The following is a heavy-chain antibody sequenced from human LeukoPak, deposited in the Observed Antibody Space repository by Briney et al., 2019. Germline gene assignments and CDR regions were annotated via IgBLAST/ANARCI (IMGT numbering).Heavy chain of an antibody. CDR3: ARAYASWSFDY. D-gene: IGHD2-2*01. J-gene: IGHJ4*02. Sequence: PSETLSLTCTVSGVSISTYYWSWIRQPPGKGLEWIGYIYYSGNTNYNPSLKSRVTISIDTSKNQFSLKLSSVTAADTAVYYCARAYASWSFDYWGQGTLVTVSS. CDR1: GVSISTYY. V-gene: IGHV4-59*01. CDR2: IYYSGNT.